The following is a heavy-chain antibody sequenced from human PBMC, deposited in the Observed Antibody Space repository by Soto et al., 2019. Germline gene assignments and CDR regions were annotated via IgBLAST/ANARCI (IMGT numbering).Heavy chain of an antibody. CDR1: GGSISSGDYY. CDR3: AREPDTAMPQA. J-gene: IGHJ5*02. Sequence: SETLSLTCTVSGGSISSGDYYWSWVRQPPGKGLEWIGYIYYSGSTYYNPSLKSRVTISVDTSKNQFSLKLSSVTAADTAVYYCAREPDTAMPQAWGQGTLVTVYS. V-gene: IGHV4-30-4*01. D-gene: IGHD5-18*01. CDR2: IYYSGST.